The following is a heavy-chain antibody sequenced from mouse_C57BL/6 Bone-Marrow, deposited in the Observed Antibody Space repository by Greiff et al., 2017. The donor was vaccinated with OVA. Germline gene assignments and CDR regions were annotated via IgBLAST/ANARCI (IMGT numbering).Heavy chain of an antibody. CDR3: ARGDYDRVWFAY. V-gene: IGHV1-22*01. CDR1: GYTFTDYN. J-gene: IGHJ3*01. D-gene: IGHD2-4*01. CDR2: INPNNGGT. Sequence: EVKLQQSGPELVKPGASVKMSCKASGYTFTDYNMHWVKQSHGKSLEWIGYINPNNGGTSYNQKFKGKATLTVNKSSSTAYMELRSLTSEDSAVYYCARGDYDRVWFAYWGQGTLVTVSA.